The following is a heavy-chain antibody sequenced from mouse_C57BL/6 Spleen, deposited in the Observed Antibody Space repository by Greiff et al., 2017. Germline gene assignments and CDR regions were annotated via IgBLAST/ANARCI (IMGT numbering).Heavy chain of an antibody. V-gene: IGHV1-15*01. J-gene: IGHJ3*01. CDR2: IDPETGGT. CDR3: TRRTGDYPWFAY. Sequence: VKLMESGAELVRPGASVTLSCKASGYTFTDYEMHWVKQTPVHGLEWIGAIDPETGGTAYNQKFKGKAILTADKSSSTAYMELRSLTSEDSAVYYCTRRTGDYPWFAYWGQGTLVTVSA. D-gene: IGHD2-4*01. CDR1: GYTFTDYE.